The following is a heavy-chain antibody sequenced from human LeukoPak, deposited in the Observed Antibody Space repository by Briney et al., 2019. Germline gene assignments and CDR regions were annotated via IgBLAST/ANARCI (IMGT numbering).Heavy chain of an antibody. CDR3: AKAWGSGSYYSSIDY. Sequence: PGGSLRLSCAASGFTFSNYEMNWVRQAPGKGLEWVAFIRYDGSNKYYADSVKGRFTISRDNSKNTLYLQMNSLRAEDTAVYYCAKAWGSGSYYSSIDYWGQGTLVTVSS. V-gene: IGHV3-30*02. D-gene: IGHD3-10*01. J-gene: IGHJ4*02. CDR2: IRYDGSNK. CDR1: GFTFSNYE.